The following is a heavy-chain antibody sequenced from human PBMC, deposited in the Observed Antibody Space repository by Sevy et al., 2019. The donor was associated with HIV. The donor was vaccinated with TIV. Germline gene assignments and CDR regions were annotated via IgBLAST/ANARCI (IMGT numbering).Heavy chain of an antibody. CDR1: GFTFSDYY. CDR3: ARELWPGDY. D-gene: IGHD2-21*01. J-gene: IGHJ4*02. Sequence: GGSLRLSCAASGFTFSDYYMGWVRKAPGKGLEWLANINQDGSPKNYVDSVKGRFTISRDNAKNSLSLQMNSLRVDDTAVYYCARELWPGDYWGQGTQVTVSS. V-gene: IGHV3-7*01. CDR2: INQDGSPK.